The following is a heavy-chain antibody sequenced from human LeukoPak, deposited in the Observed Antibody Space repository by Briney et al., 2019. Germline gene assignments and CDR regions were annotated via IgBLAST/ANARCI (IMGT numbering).Heavy chain of an antibody. CDR1: GFTFSSYA. D-gene: IGHD2-2*01. CDR2: ISYDGSNK. V-gene: IGHV3-30-3*01. CDR3: ARDPHRHCSSTSCYVAY. J-gene: IGHJ4*02. Sequence: GGSLRLSCAASGFTFSSYAMHWVRQAPGKGLEWVAVISYDGSNKYYADSVKGRFTISRDNSKNTLYLQMNSLRAEDTAVYYCARDPHRHCSSTSCYVAYWGQGTLVTVSS.